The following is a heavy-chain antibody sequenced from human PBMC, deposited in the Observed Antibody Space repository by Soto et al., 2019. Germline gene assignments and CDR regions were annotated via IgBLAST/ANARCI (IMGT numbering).Heavy chain of an antibody. CDR2: VSYDGSNK. V-gene: IGHV3-30*18. D-gene: IGHD2-15*01. Sequence: GGSLRLSCAASGFTFSSYGMHWVRQAPGKGLEWVALVSYDGSNKNYAASAKGRFAISRDNSKNTLYLQMNMLRTEDAAVYYCAKDLGYCSGGSCYSEGYFDSWGQGAMVTVS. CDR3: AKDLGYCSGGSCYSEGYFDS. J-gene: IGHJ4*02. CDR1: GFTFSSYG.